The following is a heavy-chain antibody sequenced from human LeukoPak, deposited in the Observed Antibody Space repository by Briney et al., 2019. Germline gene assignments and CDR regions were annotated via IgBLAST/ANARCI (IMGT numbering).Heavy chain of an antibody. CDR2: IYSGGKT. CDR3: AREEKGGYSSI. D-gene: IGHD6-13*01. V-gene: IGHV3-66*01. Sequence: GGSLRLSCAASRLIISSNYMAWVRQAPGKGLEWVSVIYSGGKTYYADSVKGRFTISRDNSKNTLYLQMNSLRAEDTAVYYCAREEKGGYSSIWGQGTMVTVSS. CDR1: RLIISSNY. J-gene: IGHJ3*02.